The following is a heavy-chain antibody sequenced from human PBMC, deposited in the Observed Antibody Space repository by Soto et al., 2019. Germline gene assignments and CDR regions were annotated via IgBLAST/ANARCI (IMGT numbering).Heavy chain of an antibody. J-gene: IGHJ4*02. CDR3: ARDYDFWSGYYQSDY. CDR1: GYTFTSYG. D-gene: IGHD3-3*01. Sequence: ASVKVSCKASGYTFTSYGISWVRQAPGQGLEWMGWISAYNGNTNYAQKLQGRVTMTTDTSTSTAYMELRSLRSDDTAVYYCARDYDFWSGYYQSDYWGQGTLVTVSS. CDR2: ISAYNGNT. V-gene: IGHV1-18*01.